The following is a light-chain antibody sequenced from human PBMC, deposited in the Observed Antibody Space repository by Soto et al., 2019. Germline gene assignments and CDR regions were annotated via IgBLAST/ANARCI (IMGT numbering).Light chain of an antibody. Sequence: DIQMTQSPSTLSASVGYRVTISCRASQSIASWLAWYQQKPGKAPKLLIYQASNLQSGVPSRFSGSGSGTDFTLTISSLQPEDFATYYCQQSYSTWTFGQGTKVDIK. CDR3: QQSYSTWT. CDR2: QAS. CDR1: QSIASW. V-gene: IGKV1-39*01. J-gene: IGKJ1*01.